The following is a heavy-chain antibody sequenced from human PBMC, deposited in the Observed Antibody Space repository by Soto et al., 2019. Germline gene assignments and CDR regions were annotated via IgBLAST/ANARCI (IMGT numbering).Heavy chain of an antibody. D-gene: IGHD3-3*01. V-gene: IGHV3-23*01. J-gene: IGHJ4*02. CDR2: ISGSGGST. Sequence: GGSLRLSCAASGFTFSSYAMSWVRQAPGKGLEWVSAISGSGGSTYYADSVKGRFTISRDNSKNTLYLQMNSLRAEDTAVHYCAKLGDFWSGYPETPDYWGQGTLVTVSS. CDR3: AKLGDFWSGYPETPDY. CDR1: GFTFSSYA.